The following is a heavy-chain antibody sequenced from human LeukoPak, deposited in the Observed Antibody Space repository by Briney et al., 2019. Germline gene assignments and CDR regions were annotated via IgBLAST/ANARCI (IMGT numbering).Heavy chain of an antibody. D-gene: IGHD3-10*01. CDR3: ARDYGRSRDYGMDV. J-gene: IGHJ6*02. Sequence: PGRSLRLSCAASGFTFSSYGMHWVRQAPGKGLEWVAVISYDGSNKYYADSVKGRFTISRDNSKNTLYLQMNSLRAEDTAVYYCARDYGRSRDYGMDVWGQGTTVTVSS. CDR1: GFTFSSYG. CDR2: ISYDGSNK. V-gene: IGHV3-30*03.